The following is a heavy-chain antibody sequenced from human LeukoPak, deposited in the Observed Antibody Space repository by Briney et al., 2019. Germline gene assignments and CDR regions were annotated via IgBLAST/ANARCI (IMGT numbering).Heavy chain of an antibody. D-gene: IGHD3-10*01. CDR2: IYHSGNT. CDR1: GYSISSGYY. CDR3: ARSDGYGLVGI. V-gene: IGHV4-38-2*02. J-gene: IGHJ3*02. Sequence: SETLSLTCTVSGYSISSGYYWAWIRQPPGKGLQWIGNIYHSGNTYYNPSLKSRVSISVDTSKNQFSLRLTSVTAADTAVYYCARSDGYGLVGIWGQGTMVTVSS.